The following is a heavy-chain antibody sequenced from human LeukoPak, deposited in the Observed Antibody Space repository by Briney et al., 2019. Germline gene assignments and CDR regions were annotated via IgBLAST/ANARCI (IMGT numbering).Heavy chain of an antibody. J-gene: IGHJ4*02. Sequence: SETLSLTCTVSGGSISSSSYYWGWIRQPPGKGLEWIGSIYYSGSTYYNPSLKSRVTISVDTSKNQFSLKLSSVTAADTAVYYCARDPLSTLHFDYWGQGTLVTVSS. D-gene: IGHD2-2*01. V-gene: IGHV4-39*07. CDR2: IYYSGST. CDR3: ARDPLSTLHFDY. CDR1: GGSISSSSYY.